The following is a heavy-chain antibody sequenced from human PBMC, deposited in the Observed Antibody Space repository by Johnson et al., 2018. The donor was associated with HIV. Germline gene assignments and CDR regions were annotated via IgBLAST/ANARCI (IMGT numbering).Heavy chain of an antibody. CDR3: ARGRKTVTTVRPSAFDI. J-gene: IGHJ3*02. CDR1: GFTFSSYG. V-gene: IGHV3-30*03. D-gene: IGHD4-17*01. CDR2: ISYDGSDK. Sequence: QVQLVESGGGLVQPGGSLRLSCAASGFTFSSYGMHWVRQAPAKGLEWVAVISYDGSDKYYADSVKGRLTISRDNSKNTLYLQMNSLRAEDTAVYYCARGRKTVTTVRPSAFDIWGQGTMVTVSS.